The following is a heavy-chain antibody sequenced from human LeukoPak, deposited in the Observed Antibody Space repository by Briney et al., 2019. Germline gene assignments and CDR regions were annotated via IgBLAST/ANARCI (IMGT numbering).Heavy chain of an antibody. Sequence: PSETLSLTCTVPGGSISSYYWSWIRQPPGKGLEWIGYIYYSGSTNYNPFLKSRVTISVDTSKNQFSLKLSSVTAADTAVYYCARATNPDYGDYVFDYWGQGTLVTVSS. J-gene: IGHJ4*02. CDR2: IYYSGST. CDR1: GGSISSYY. CDR3: ARATNPDYGDYVFDY. V-gene: IGHV4-59*01. D-gene: IGHD4-17*01.